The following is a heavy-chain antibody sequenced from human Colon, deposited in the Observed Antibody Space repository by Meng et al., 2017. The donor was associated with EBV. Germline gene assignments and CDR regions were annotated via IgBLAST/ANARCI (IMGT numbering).Heavy chain of an antibody. J-gene: IGHJ4*02. D-gene: IGHD4-17*01. Sequence: QVQLQQWGAGLLKPSETLSLTCAVSGGSFSGYYWTWIRQPPGKGLEWIGEINHSGSTNYNPSLKSRVTISVDTSKNQFSLKVTSVTAADTAVYYCARYRLQNDYGDQLYYFDYLGQGSLVTVS. CDR2: INHSGST. CDR1: GGSFSGYY. V-gene: IGHV4-34*01. CDR3: ARYRLQNDYGDQLYYFDY.